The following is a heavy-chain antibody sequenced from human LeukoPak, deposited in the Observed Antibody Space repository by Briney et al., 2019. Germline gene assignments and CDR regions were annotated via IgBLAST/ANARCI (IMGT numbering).Heavy chain of an antibody. J-gene: IGHJ6*02. CDR1: GYTFTSYG. D-gene: IGHD3-22*01. V-gene: IGHV1-18*01. CDR2: ISAYNGNT. Sequence: GASVKVSCKASGYTFTSYGISSVRQAPGQGLEWMGWISAYNGNTNYAQKLQGRVTMTTDTSTSTAYMELRSLRSDDTAVYYCARDHYDSSGYNYYYYGMDVWGQGTTVTVSS. CDR3: ARDHYDSSGYNYYYYGMDV.